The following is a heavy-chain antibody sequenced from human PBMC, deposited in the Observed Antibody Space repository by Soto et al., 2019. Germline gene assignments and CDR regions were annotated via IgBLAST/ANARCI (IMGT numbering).Heavy chain of an antibody. CDR2: IIPYYNTL. CDR1: EGTFNSYA. CDR3: ASGPSSWYPYACDP. J-gene: IGHJ5*02. Sequence: QAQVVQSGAEVRKPGSSVKLSCRASEGTFNSYAIAWVRQAPGQGLEWMGGIIPYYNTLNYAQKFQDRVTITADDSTNTVYMELASLRSDDTAVYFCASGPSSWYPYACDPWAQATLVTVSS. D-gene: IGHD6-13*01. V-gene: IGHV1-69*01.